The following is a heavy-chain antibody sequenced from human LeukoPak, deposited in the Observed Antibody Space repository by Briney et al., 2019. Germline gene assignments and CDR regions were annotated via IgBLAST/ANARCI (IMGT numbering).Heavy chain of an antibody. CDR1: GYTSTSYG. CDR2: ISAYNGNT. CDR3: ARVLGVDCGGDCYLDY. Sequence: ASVKVSCKASGYTSTSYGISWVRQAPGQGLEWMGWISAYNGNTNYAQKLQGRVTMTTDTSTSTAYMELRSLRSDDTAVYYCARVLGVDCGGDCYLDYWGQGTLVTVPS. V-gene: IGHV1-18*01. J-gene: IGHJ4*02. D-gene: IGHD2-21*02.